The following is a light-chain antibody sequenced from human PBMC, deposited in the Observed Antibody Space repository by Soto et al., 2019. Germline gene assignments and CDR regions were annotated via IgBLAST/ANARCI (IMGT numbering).Light chain of an antibody. CDR3: QQSYSTPLYT. CDR1: QSISSY. CDR2: AAS. J-gene: IGKJ2*01. V-gene: IGKV1-39*01. Sequence: DIQMTQSPSSLSASVGDRVTITCRASQSISSYLNWYQQKPGKAPKLLIYAASSLQSGVQSRFSGSGSGTDFTLTISSLQPEDFATYYCQQSYSTPLYTFGRGTKLEIK.